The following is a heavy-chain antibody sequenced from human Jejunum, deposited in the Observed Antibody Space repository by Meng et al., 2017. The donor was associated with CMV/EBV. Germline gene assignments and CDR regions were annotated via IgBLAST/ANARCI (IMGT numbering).Heavy chain of an antibody. CDR2: ISYSGST. D-gene: IGHD1-26*01. CDR3: ARDRASGSEFDC. CDR1: GGSISSYY. Sequence: TFSGGSISSYYWSWIRQPPGKGLEWIGYISYSGSTNYNPSLKSRVTISVDTSKNQFSLKLASVTAADTGVYYCARDRASGSEFDCWGQGTLVTVSS. J-gene: IGHJ4*02. V-gene: IGHV4-59*01.